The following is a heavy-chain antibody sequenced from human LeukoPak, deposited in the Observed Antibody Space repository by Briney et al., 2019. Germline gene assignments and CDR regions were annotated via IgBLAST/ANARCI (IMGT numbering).Heavy chain of an antibody. V-gene: IGHV3-48*03. Sequence: PGGSLRLSCAASGFTFSSYEMNWVRQAPGKGLEWVSYISSSGSTIYYADSVKGRFTISRDNAKNSLYLQMNSLRAEDTAVYYCARVRYSSGWYGGAYFDYWGREPWSPSPQ. D-gene: IGHD6-19*01. CDR1: GFTFSSYE. CDR3: ARVRYSSGWYGGAYFDY. CDR2: ISSSGSTI. J-gene: IGHJ4*02.